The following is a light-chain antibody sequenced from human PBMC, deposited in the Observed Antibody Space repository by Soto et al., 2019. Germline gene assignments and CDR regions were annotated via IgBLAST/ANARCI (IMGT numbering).Light chain of an antibody. J-gene: IGLJ1*01. CDR1: SSDVGGYNY. CDR3: SSYTSSNTLLYV. V-gene: IGLV2-14*01. CDR2: EVS. Sequence: QSALTQPASVSGSPGQSITISCTGTSSDVGGYNYVSWYQQHPGKAPKLLIYEVSHRPSGVSNRFSGSKSGNTASLTISGLQAEEEDDYYCSSYTSSNTLLYVFGTATKVTVL.